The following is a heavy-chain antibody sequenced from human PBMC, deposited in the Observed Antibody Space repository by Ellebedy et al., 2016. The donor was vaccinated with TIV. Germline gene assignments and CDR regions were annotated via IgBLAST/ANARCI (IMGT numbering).Heavy chain of an antibody. J-gene: IGHJ4*02. CDR3: ARDIGYPSGDFDS. Sequence: PGGSLRLSCAASGFTFSRHGMHWVRQAPGKGLEWVSVIWYDGSDQYYADSVKGRFTVSRDNSKNTLYLQMNSLRAEDTAVYYCARDIGYPSGDFDSWGQGTLVTVSS. D-gene: IGHD1-26*01. V-gene: IGHV3-33*01. CDR1: GFTFSRHG. CDR2: IWYDGSDQ.